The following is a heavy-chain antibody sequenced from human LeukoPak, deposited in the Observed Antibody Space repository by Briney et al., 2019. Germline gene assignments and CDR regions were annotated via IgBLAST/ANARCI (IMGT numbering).Heavy chain of an antibody. Sequence: PGGSLRHSCAASGLTFSSYEMHWVRQAPGKGLEWVSYISSSGSTIYYADSVKGRFTISRDNAKNSLYLQMNSLRAEDTAVYYCARDYGGSSPFDYWGQGTLVTVSS. CDR3: ARDYGGSSPFDY. CDR2: ISSSGSTI. D-gene: IGHD4-23*01. V-gene: IGHV3-48*03. J-gene: IGHJ4*02. CDR1: GLTFSSYE.